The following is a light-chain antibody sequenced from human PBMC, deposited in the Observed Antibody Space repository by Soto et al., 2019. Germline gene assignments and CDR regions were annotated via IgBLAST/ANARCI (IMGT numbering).Light chain of an antibody. CDR2: KAA. CDR3: QHYNSFSRT. J-gene: IGKJ1*01. Sequence: DIQMTQSPSTLSASVGDRVAITCRASDNIVHWVAWYQQKPGKAPKLLIYKAANLADEVPSRFAGSGSGTDFTLTITRPQPDDFATYYCQHYNSFSRTFGQGTKVEV. CDR1: DNIVHW. V-gene: IGKV1-5*03.